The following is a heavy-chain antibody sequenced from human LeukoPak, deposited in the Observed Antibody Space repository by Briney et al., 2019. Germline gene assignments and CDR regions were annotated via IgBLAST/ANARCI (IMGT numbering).Heavy chain of an antibody. V-gene: IGHV4-30-2*01. CDR2: IYHSGST. D-gene: IGHD1-14*01. CDR1: GGSVSSGSYY. Sequence: PLETLSLTCTVSGGSVSSGSYYWSWIRQPPGKGLEWIGYIYHSGSTYYNPSLKSRVTISVDRSKNQFSLKLSSVTAADTAVYYCARSPPGGDFDYWGQGTLVTVSS. CDR3: ARSPPGGDFDY. J-gene: IGHJ4*02.